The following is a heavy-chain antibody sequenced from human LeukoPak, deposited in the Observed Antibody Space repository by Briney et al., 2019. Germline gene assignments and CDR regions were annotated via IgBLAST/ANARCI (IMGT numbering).Heavy chain of an antibody. J-gene: IGHJ4*02. CDR1: GGTFSSYA. V-gene: IGHV1-69*13. D-gene: IGHD3-16*02. CDR2: IIPIFGTA. CDR3: ARDRTAYDYIWGSYRHFDY. Sequence: ASVKVPCKASGGTFSSYAISRVRQAPGQGLEWMGGIIPIFGTANYAQKFQGRVTITADESTSTAYMELSSLRSEDTAVYYCARDRTAYDYIWGSYRHFDYWGQGTLVTVSS.